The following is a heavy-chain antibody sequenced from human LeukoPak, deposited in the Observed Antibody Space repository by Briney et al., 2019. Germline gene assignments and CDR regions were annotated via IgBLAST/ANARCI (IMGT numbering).Heavy chain of an antibody. Sequence: GGSLRLSPVASGFTLSDSAIYSVRQSSGKGLEWIGHMDKETNLYATALAASVKGRFTVSRDDSKNTAYLHMNSLKTEDTGLYYCTRDSGTYNWFDPWGQGTLVTVSS. D-gene: IGHD1-26*01. J-gene: IGHJ5*02. CDR1: GFTLSDSA. V-gene: IGHV3-73*01. CDR2: MDKETNLYAT. CDR3: TRDSGTYNWFDP.